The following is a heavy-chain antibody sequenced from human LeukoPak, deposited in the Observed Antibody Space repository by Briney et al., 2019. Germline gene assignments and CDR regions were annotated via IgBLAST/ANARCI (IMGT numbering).Heavy chain of an antibody. V-gene: IGHV3-7*03. D-gene: IGHD6-13*01. CDR3: ARHPNSNWDY. Sequence: GGSLRLSCVVSGFTFRNYWMTWVRQVPGKGLEWVVNINERGNEKNYVDPVKGRFTVSRDNAQNSLYLQMNSLRVEDTAVYYCARHPNSNWDYWGQGTLVTVSS. CDR1: GFTFRNYW. CDR2: INERGNEK. J-gene: IGHJ4*02.